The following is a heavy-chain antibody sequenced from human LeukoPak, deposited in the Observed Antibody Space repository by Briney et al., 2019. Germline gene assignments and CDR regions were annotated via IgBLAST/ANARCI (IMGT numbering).Heavy chain of an antibody. D-gene: IGHD5-24*01. CDR3: ARTSRVSRDGYNYPTYFDY. Sequence: PSETLSLTCAVYGGSFSGYYWSWIRQPPGKGLEWIGEINLSGSTNYNPSLKSRVTISVDTSKNQFSLKLSSVTAADTAVYYCARTSRVSRDGYNYPTYFDYWGQGTLVTVSS. CDR2: INLSGST. CDR1: GGSFSGYY. J-gene: IGHJ4*02. V-gene: IGHV4-34*01.